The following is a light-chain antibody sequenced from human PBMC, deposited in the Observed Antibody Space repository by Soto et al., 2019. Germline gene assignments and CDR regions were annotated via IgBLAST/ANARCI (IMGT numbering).Light chain of an antibody. J-gene: IGKJ2*02. V-gene: IGKV3-20*01. CDR1: QSVRGGS. CDR3: QQYGTSPST. CDR2: AAS. Sequence: EIVLTQSPGTLSLSPGERATLSCRASQSVRGGSLAWYHQKRGQAPRLLSYAASNRATGIPDRFSGSGSGTDFTLTISSLEPEDFAAYYCQQYGTSPSTFGQGTKLQIK.